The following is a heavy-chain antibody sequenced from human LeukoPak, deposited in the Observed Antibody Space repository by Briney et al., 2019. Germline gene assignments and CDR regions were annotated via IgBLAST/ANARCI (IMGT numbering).Heavy chain of an antibody. V-gene: IGHV4-39*01. D-gene: IGHD3-22*01. CDR2: IYYSGST. J-gene: IGHJ4*02. Sequence: PSETLSLTCTVSGGSISSSGYYWGWIRQPPGKGLEWIGSIYYSGSTYYNPSLKSRVTISVDTSKNQFSLKLSSVTAADTAVYYCASVTMIVVVITGFDYWGQGTLVTVSS. CDR3: ASVTMIVVVITGFDY. CDR1: GGSISSSGYY.